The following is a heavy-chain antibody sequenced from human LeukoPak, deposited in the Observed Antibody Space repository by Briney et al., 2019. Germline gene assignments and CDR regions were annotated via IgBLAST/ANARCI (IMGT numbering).Heavy chain of an antibody. D-gene: IGHD1-26*01. V-gene: IGHV4-39*07. CDR3: AREVRSAWASFDP. CDR2: IYHSGTT. J-gene: IGHJ5*02. CDR1: GVSISSSNSY. Sequence: PSETLSLTCTVSGVSISSSNSYWGWIRQPPGKGLEWIGTIYHSGTTFYNPSLQSRVTVSLDTSKNQFSLKLSSVTAADTAVYYCAREVRSAWASFDPWGQGTLVTVSS.